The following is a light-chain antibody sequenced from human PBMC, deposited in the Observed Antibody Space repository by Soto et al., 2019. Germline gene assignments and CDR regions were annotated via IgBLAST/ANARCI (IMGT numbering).Light chain of an antibody. V-gene: IGLV2-11*01. CDR2: DVS. J-gene: IGLJ1*01. CDR1: SSDVGTYNY. CDR3: YSYAGNSYV. Sequence: QSVLTQPRSVSGSPGHSVTICCTGTSSDVGTYNYVSWYQQHPGKAPKVMLYDVSRRPSGVPDRFSGSKSGNTASLTISGLQPDDEADYYCYSYAGNSYVFGTGTKVTVL.